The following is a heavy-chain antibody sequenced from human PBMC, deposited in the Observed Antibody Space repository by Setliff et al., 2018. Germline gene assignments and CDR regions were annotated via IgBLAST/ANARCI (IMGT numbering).Heavy chain of an antibody. CDR2: IKRRSDGATT. D-gene: IGHD1-26*01. CDR1: GFSFSDAW. J-gene: IGHJ6*03. CDR3: TTDWEVPTSEVTYYYMGV. V-gene: IGHV3-15*07. Sequence: GVLRLSCTASGFSFSDAWMNWVRLVPGKGLEWVGRIKRRSDGATTDYAAPVKGRFTISRDGSKNTVYLQMNSLKTEDTAVYYCTTDWEVPTSEVTYYYMGVWGKGTTVTVSS.